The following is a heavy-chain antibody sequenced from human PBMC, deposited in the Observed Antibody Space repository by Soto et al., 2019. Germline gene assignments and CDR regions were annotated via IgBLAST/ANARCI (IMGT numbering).Heavy chain of an antibody. CDR1: GGSISSSNW. J-gene: IGHJ4*02. CDR3: ARTDVDTAIDY. CDR2: IYHSGST. Sequence: SETLSLTCAVSGGSISSSNWWSWVRQPPGKELKWIGEIYHSGSTNYNPSLKSRVTISVDKSKNQFSLKLSSVTAADTAVYYYARTDVDTAIDYWGQGTLVTVSS. D-gene: IGHD5-18*01. V-gene: IGHV4-4*02.